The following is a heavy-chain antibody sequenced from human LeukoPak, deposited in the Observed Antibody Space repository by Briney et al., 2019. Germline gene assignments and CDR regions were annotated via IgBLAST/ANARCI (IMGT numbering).Heavy chain of an antibody. CDR1: GGSISSGDYY. D-gene: IGHD6-6*01. J-gene: IGHJ5*02. V-gene: IGHV4-30-4*01. Sequence: SETLSLTCTVSGGSISSGDYYWSWIRQPPGKGLEWIGYIYYSGSTYYNPSLKSRVTISVDTSKNQFSLKLSSVTAADTAVYYCAASYSSSGWFDPWGQGTLVTVSS. CDR2: IYYSGST. CDR3: AASYSSSGWFDP.